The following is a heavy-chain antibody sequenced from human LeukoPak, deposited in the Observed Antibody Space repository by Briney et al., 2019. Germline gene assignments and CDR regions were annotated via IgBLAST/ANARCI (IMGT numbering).Heavy chain of an antibody. V-gene: IGHV3-23*01. CDR1: GFTFSGYD. D-gene: IGHD1-1*01. J-gene: IGHJ6*03. Sequence: GGSLRLSCAASGFTFSGYDMSWVRQAPGKGLEWVSGISSSGGGTYYADSVKGRFTISRDNSKNTLYLQMNSLRAEDTAVYYCAKDQTTSTWGYYYYMDVWGKGTTVTISS. CDR3: AKDQTTSTWGYYYYMDV. CDR2: ISSSGGGT.